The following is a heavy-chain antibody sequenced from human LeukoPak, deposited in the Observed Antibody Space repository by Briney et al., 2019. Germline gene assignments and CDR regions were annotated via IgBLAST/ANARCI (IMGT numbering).Heavy chain of an antibody. J-gene: IGHJ3*02. D-gene: IGHD1-26*01. CDR3: AKDLNSGPRDI. CDR2: IPYDGSNK. Sequence: GRSLRLSCAASGFTFGSYGMHWVRQAPGKGLEWVAVIPYDGSNKYYADSVKGRFTISRDNSKNTLYLQMNSLRAEDTAVYYCAKDLNSGPRDIWGQGTMVTVSS. CDR1: GFTFGSYG. V-gene: IGHV3-30*18.